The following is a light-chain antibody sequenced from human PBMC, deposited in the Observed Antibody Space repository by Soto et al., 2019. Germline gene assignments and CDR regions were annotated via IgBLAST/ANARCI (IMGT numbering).Light chain of an antibody. V-gene: IGKV1-17*01. CDR3: LQYNSFPRT. CDR1: QDIRNH. CDR2: DAS. Sequence: DIQMTQSPSSLSASVGDRVTITCRASQDIRNHLGWYQKKSGKAPKRLIYDASNLQSGVPSRFSGSGSGTEFTLTISSLPPEVFATYYCLQYNSFPRTFGQGAKVEVK. J-gene: IGKJ1*01.